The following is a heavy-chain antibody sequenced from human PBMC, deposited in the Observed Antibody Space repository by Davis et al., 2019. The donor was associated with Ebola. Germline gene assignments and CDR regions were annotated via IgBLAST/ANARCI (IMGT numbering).Heavy chain of an antibody. V-gene: IGHV4-59*01. D-gene: IGHD1-26*01. CDR3: ARGRTWELLYWPHFDY. CDR2: IYYSGST. J-gene: IGHJ4*02. CDR1: GGSISSYY. Sequence: SETLSLTCTVSGGSISSYYWSWIRQPPGKGLEWIGYIYYSGSTNYNPSLKSRVTISVDTSKNQFSLKLSSVTAADTAVYYCARGRTWELLYWPHFDYWGQGTLVTVSS.